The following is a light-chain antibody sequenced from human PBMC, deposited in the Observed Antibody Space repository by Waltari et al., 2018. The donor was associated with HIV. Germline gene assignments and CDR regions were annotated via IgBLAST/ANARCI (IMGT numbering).Light chain of an antibody. J-gene: IGKJ2*01. Sequence: IPMTQSPSILSASVGDRVTITCRASQNVDSWLAWYQQRPGRAPKLLIYKASTLEFGVPARFSGSGSGTDFTLTINSLHPDDFATYYCQQYNSDFYTFGQGTRLDLK. V-gene: IGKV1-5*03. CDR2: KAS. CDR1: QNVDSW. CDR3: QQYNSDFYT.